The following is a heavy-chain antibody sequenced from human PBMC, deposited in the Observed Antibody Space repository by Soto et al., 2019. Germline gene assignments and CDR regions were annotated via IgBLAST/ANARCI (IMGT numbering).Heavy chain of an antibody. Sequence: QVQLVESGGGVVQPGRSLRLSCAASGFTFSSYAMHWVRQAPGKGLEWGAVISDDGSNKYYADSVKGRFSISRDNSKNTLYLQMHSLRAEDTAVYYCATAFPYSSSSQLSWFDPWGQGTLVTVSS. J-gene: IGHJ5*02. CDR1: GFTFSSYA. CDR2: ISDDGSNK. CDR3: ATAFPYSSSSQLSWFDP. V-gene: IGHV3-30-3*01. D-gene: IGHD6-6*01.